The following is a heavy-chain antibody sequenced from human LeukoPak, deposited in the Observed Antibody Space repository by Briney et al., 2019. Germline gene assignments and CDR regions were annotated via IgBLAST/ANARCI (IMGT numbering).Heavy chain of an antibody. CDR1: GFTVSSNY. V-gene: IGHV3-53*01. D-gene: IGHD3-22*01. Sequence: GGSHRLSCAASGFTVSSNYMSWVRQAPGKGLEWVSVIYSGGSTYYADSVKGRFTISRDNSKNTLYLQMNSLRAEDTAVYYCARHRDDSSGYYYLERGFDIWGQGTMVTVSS. CDR2: IYSGGST. J-gene: IGHJ3*02. CDR3: ARHRDDSSGYYYLERGFDI.